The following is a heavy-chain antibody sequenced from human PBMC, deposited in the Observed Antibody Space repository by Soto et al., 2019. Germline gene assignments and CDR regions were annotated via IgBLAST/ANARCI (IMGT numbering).Heavy chain of an antibody. CDR3: ASDLGWNYGYYYYGMAV. CDR2: INAGNGNT. V-gene: IGHV1-3*01. D-gene: IGHD1-7*01. J-gene: IGHJ6*02. CDR1: GYTFTSYA. Sequence: ASVKVSCKASGYTFTSYAMHWVRQAPGQRLEWMGWINAGNGNTKYSQKFQGRVTITRDTSASTAYMELSSLRSEDTAVYYCASDLGWNYGYYYYGMAVWGQGTTVTVS.